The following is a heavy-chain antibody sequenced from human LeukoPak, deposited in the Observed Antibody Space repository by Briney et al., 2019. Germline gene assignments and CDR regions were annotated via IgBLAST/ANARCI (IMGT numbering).Heavy chain of an antibody. CDR2: ISASNGNT. D-gene: IGHD1-26*01. V-gene: IGHV1-18*01. CDR1: AYTFTSYA. J-gene: IGHJ5*02. CDR3: ARDLAGVVGVTAWFDP. Sequence: ASVKVSCKASAYTFTSYAISWVRQAPGQGLEWMGWISASNGNTNCAQKLHGRVTMTTDTSTNTVYTELRSLRFDDTAVYYCARDLAGVVGVTAWFDPWGQGTLVTVSS.